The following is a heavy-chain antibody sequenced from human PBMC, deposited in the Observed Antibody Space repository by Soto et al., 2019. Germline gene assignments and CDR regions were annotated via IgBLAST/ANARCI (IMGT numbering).Heavy chain of an antibody. CDR2: IIPIFHTT. CDR3: ATEGIYDRGGYYSYSYRLDV. CDR1: GGNFSTSG. V-gene: IGHV1-69*01. D-gene: IGHD3-22*01. J-gene: IGHJ6*02. Sequence: QVQLLQSGAEVKKPGSSVKVSCKASGGNFSTSGLSWVRQAPGQGLEWMGGIIPIFHTTNYAHKFQGRVSITADASTSTAYLDLTSLRSEDTAVYYCATEGIYDRGGYYSYSYRLDVWGQGTSVIVSS.